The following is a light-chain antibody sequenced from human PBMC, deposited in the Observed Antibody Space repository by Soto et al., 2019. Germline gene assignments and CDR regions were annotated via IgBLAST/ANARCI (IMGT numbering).Light chain of an antibody. CDR2: EVS. J-gene: IGLJ1*01. CDR1: SSDVGGYNY. Sequence: QSVLTQPASVSGSPGQSITISCTGTSSDVGGYNYVSWYQQHPGKAPKLMIYEVSNRHSGVSNRFSGSKSGNTASLTISGRQAEDEDDYYCSSYTSSSTVFGTWTKLTVL. CDR3: SSYTSSSTV. V-gene: IGLV2-14*01.